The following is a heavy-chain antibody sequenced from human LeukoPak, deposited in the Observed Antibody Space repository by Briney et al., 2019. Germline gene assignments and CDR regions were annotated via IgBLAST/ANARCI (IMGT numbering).Heavy chain of an antibody. CDR2: ISAYNGNT. CDR3: ARDQIKYCSGGSCSVY. V-gene: IGHV1-18*01. D-gene: IGHD2-15*01. CDR1: GYTFTSYG. J-gene: IGHJ4*02. Sequence: GASVKVSCKASGYTFTSYGISWVRQAPGQGLEWMGWISAYNGNTNYAQKLQGRVTMTTDTSTSTAYMELRSLRSDDTAVYYCARDQIKYCSGGSCSVYWGQGTLVTVSS.